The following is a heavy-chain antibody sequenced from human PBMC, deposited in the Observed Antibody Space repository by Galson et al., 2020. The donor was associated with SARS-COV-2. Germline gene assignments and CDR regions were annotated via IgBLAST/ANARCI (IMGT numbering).Heavy chain of an antibody. D-gene: IGHD2-2*01. CDR2: IYYSGST. Sequence: ASETLSLTCTISGGSISSSSYYWGWIRQPPGKGLEWIGSIYYSGSTYYNPSLKSRVTISLDTSKNQFSLKLSSVTAADTAVYYCARQHVGYCSSTSCPYYYYYGMDVWGQGTTVTVSS. CDR1: GGSISSSSYY. J-gene: IGHJ6*02. CDR3: ARQHVGYCSSTSCPYYYYYGMDV. V-gene: IGHV4-39*01.